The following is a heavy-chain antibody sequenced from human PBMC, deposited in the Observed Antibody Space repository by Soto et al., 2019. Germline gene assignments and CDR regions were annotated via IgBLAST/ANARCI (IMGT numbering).Heavy chain of an antibody. Sequence: SEALSLTCTVSGGSISSGGYYWSWIRQHPGKGLEWIGYIYYSGSTYYNPSLKSRVTISVDTSKNQFSLKLSSVTAADTAVYHCARAKTYYYDSGGYYLLDQWGQGTLVTVSS. CDR2: IYYSGST. J-gene: IGHJ4*02. CDR1: GGSISSGGYY. V-gene: IGHV4-31*03. CDR3: ARAKTYYYDSGGYYLLDQ. D-gene: IGHD3-22*01.